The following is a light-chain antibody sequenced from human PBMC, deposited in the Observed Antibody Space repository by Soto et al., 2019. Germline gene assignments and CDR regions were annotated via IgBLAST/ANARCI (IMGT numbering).Light chain of an antibody. CDR2: GNS. Sequence: QSVLTQPPSVSGAPGQRVXIXXXGXSXNXXAGYDVHWYQQLPGTAPKLLIYGNSNRPSGVPDRFSGSKSGTSASLAITGLQAEDEADYYCQSYDSSLSGWKVFGGGTKLTVL. V-gene: IGLV1-40*01. CDR3: QSYDSSLSGWKV. CDR1: SXNXXAGYD. J-gene: IGLJ2*01.